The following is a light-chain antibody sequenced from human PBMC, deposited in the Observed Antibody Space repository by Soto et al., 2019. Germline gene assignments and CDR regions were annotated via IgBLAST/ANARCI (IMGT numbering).Light chain of an antibody. CDR3: SSYAGSNKLV. CDR2: EVS. Sequence: QSVLTQPPSASGSPGQSVTISCTGTSSDVGGYNYVSWYQQHPGKAPKLMIYEVSKRPSGVPDRFSGSKSGNTASLTVSGLQAEYEADYYCSSYAGSNKLVFGGGTQLTVL. CDR1: SSDVGGYNY. J-gene: IGLJ2*01. V-gene: IGLV2-8*01.